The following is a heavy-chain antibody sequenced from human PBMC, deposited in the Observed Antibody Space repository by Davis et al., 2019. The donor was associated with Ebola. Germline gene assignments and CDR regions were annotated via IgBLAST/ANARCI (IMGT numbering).Heavy chain of an antibody. Sequence: GESLKISCAASGFTFSSYWMSWVRQAPGKGLEWVANIKQDGSEKYYVDSVKGRFTISRDNAKNSLYLQMNSLRAGDTAVYYCARARIGGSYFDYWGQGTLVTVSS. D-gene: IGHD1-26*01. CDR2: IKQDGSEK. J-gene: IGHJ4*02. CDR1: GFTFSSYW. V-gene: IGHV3-7*01. CDR3: ARARIGGSYFDY.